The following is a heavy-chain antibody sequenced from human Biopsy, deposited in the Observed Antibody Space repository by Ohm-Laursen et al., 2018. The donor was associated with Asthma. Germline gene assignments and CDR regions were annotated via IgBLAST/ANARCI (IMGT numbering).Heavy chain of an antibody. Sequence: ASVKVSCKASGYTFTSYAMHWVRQAPGQRLEWMGWINAGNGNTKYSQKFQGRVTITRDTSASTAYMELSSLRSEDTAVYYCARTYYDILTGDLLTGPHYFDYWGQGTLVTVSS. CDR1: GYTFTSYA. J-gene: IGHJ4*02. CDR3: ARTYYDILTGDLLTGPHYFDY. D-gene: IGHD3-9*01. CDR2: INAGNGNT. V-gene: IGHV1-3*01.